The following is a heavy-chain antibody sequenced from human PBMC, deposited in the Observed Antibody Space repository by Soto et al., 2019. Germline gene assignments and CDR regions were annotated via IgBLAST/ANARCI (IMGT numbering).Heavy chain of an antibody. D-gene: IGHD2-15*01. CDR2: IDYSGST. J-gene: IGHJ3*02. CDR3: ARRYCSGGSCYRAFDI. CDR1: GGSISSSSYY. Sequence: QLQLQESGPELVKPSETLSLTCTVSGGSISSSSYYWGWIRQPPGKGLEWIGSIDYSGSTHYNPSLKSRVTISVDTSKNQLSLKLSSVTAADTAVYYCARRYCSGGSCYRAFDIWGQGTMVTVSS. V-gene: IGHV4-39*01.